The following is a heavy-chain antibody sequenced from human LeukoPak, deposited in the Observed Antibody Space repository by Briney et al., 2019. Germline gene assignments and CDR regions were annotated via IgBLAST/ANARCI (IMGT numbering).Heavy chain of an antibody. D-gene: IGHD4-23*01. J-gene: IGHJ3*02. CDR3: ARESDFNGNFDAFDI. CDR2: INHDGSEK. CDR1: GFTFSTYW. Sequence: PGGSLRLSCAASGFTFSTYWMNWVRQAPGRGLEWVARINHDGSEKYYVDSLRGRFTFSRDNAENSLFLQMNSLRAEDTAVYYCARESDFNGNFDAFDIWGQGTVVTVSS. V-gene: IGHV3-7*01.